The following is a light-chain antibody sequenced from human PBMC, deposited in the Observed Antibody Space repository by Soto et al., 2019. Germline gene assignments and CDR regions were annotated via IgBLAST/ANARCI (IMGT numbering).Light chain of an antibody. Sequence: EIELTQSPGTLSLFPGERATLSCRASQIISSNFLAWYQHKPGQTPRLLIYGASSRATGIPDRFSSGGSGTDFTLTISRLEPEDSAVYYCQHYTSSPWAFGQGTKVGIK. CDR2: GAS. J-gene: IGKJ1*01. CDR1: QIISSNF. V-gene: IGKV3-20*01. CDR3: QHYTSSPWA.